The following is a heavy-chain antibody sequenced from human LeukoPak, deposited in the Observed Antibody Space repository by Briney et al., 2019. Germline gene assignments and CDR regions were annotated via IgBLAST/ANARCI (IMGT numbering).Heavy chain of an antibody. CDR1: GGSISSRSSY. D-gene: IGHD1-1*01. V-gene: IGHV4-39*07. J-gene: IGHJ4*02. CDR3: TRLSNGGAGGRLFDY. CDR2: VYYNGPT. Sequence: SEILSLTCSVSGGSISSRSSYWGWVRQSPGKGLEWIGSVYYNGPTYYNPSLMGRVTISRDTSKNQFSLKLTSVTAADTAIYYCTRLSNGGAGGRLFDYWGQGTLVTVPS.